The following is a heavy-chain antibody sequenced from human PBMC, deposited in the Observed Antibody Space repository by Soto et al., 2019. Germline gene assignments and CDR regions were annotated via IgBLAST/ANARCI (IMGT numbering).Heavy chain of an antibody. V-gene: IGHV4-30-2*01. Sequence: PSETLSLTCAASCGSNSAAGDYWRWIRQPPGGCLEWMGYIYHSGSFLYNPSLKTRLTMSSDGSNNQFSLTLNSVTAADTAVYYCARAQFCSGSGRYNSLMFGPWGQGTQVTVSS. CDR2: IYHSGSF. CDR3: ARAQFCSGSGRYNSLMFGP. CDR1: CGSNSAAGDY. D-gene: IGHD3-10*01. J-gene: IGHJ5*02.